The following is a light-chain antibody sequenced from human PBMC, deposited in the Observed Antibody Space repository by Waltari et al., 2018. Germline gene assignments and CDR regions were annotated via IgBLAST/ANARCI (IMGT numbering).Light chain of an antibody. J-gene: IGLJ2*01. V-gene: IGLV2-11*01. CDR2: DVN. Sequence: QSALTQPRSVSESPGQSVTIPCTGTSSNVGGYKYVSWYQQYPGKAPKLILYDVNKRPSGVPDRFSGSKSGNTASLTISGLQAEDEAEYYCCSYAGSYTFVFGGGTKLTVL. CDR3: CSYAGSYTFV. CDR1: SSNVGGYKY.